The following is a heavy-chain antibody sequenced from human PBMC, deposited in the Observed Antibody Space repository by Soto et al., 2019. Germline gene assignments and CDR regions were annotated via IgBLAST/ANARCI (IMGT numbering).Heavy chain of an antibody. V-gene: IGHV3-30-3*01. J-gene: IGHJ4*02. CDR3: ARDFCAGDCYQDY. D-gene: IGHD2-21*02. Sequence: SGGSLRLSCAASGFTFSGYAMHWVRQAPGKGLEWVAVISYDGSNKYYADSVKGRFTISRDNSKNTLYLQMNSLRAEDTAVYFCARDFCAGDCYQDYWGQGTLVTVS. CDR2: ISYDGSNK. CDR1: GFTFSGYA.